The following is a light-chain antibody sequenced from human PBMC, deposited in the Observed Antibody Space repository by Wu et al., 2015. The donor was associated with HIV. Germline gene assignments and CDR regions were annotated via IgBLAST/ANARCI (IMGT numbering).Light chain of an antibody. CDR3: QQYNNYMWT. CDR1: QSVSSN. CDR2: GAS. Sequence: EIVMTQFPATLSVSPGERATLSCRASQSVSSNLAWYQQKPGQSPRLLIYGASTRATGIPARFSGSGSGTEFTLTISSLQSEDFEFYYCQQYNNYMWTFGQGTKVEIK. J-gene: IGKJ1*01. V-gene: IGKV3-15*01.